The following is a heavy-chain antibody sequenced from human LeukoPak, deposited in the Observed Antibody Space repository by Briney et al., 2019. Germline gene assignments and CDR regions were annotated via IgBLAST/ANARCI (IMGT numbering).Heavy chain of an antibody. J-gene: IGHJ5*02. Sequence: ASVKVSCKASGYGFSNFHINWVRQASGQGLEWIGWMSPKTGDRGYALKFQGRVTMTSDTSEGTVYMEVHSLTSDDSAVYYCARTPPKGDIDTWGQGTMVTVSS. D-gene: IGHD2-21*02. CDR1: GYGFSNFH. CDR2: MSPKTGDR. CDR3: ARTPPKGDIDT. V-gene: IGHV1-8*01.